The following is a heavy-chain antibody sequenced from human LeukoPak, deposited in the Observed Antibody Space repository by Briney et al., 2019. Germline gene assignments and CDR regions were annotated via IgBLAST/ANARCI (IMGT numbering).Heavy chain of an antibody. Sequence: PSETLSLTCTVSGGSISSYYWSWIRQPAGKGLEWIGRIYTSGSTNYNPSLKSRVTISVDKSKNQFSLKLDSVTAADTAVYHCARNDYYSADYWGQGTLVTVSS. CDR1: GGSISSYY. D-gene: IGHD3-22*01. CDR3: ARNDYYSADY. J-gene: IGHJ4*02. CDR2: IYTSGST. V-gene: IGHV4-4*07.